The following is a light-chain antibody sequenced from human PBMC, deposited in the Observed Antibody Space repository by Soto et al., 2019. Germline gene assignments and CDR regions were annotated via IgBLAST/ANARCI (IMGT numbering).Light chain of an antibody. CDR3: QHTYSAPYT. CDR2: AAS. CDR1: QSISTY. V-gene: IGKV1-39*01. J-gene: IGKJ2*01. Sequence: DIQLTQSPSSLSASVGDRVTITCRASQSISTYLSWHQQKPGKAPILLIYAASSLLSGVPSRFSGSGYGTDFTLTISSLELEDFATYYCQHTYSAPYTFGQGTKVEIK.